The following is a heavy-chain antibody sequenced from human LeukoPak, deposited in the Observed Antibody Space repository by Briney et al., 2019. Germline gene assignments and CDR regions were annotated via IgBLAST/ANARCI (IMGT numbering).Heavy chain of an antibody. CDR3: ATVSVGVRFDY. Sequence: PGGSLRLSCTASGFNFSTYWMHWVRQVPGKGLVWVSRIKTDGSSTSYADSMKGRFTISRDSAKNKLYLQMNSLRAEDTAVYYCATVSVGVRFDYWGQGALVAASS. V-gene: IGHV3-74*01. J-gene: IGHJ4*02. CDR1: GFNFSTYW. D-gene: IGHD3-16*01. CDR2: IKTDGSST.